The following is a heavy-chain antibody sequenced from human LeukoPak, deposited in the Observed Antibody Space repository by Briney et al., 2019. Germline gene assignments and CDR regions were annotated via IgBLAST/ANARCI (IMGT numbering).Heavy chain of an antibody. V-gene: IGHV1-69*13. CDR3: ARDCSGGSCYPS. J-gene: IGHJ5*02. CDR2: IIPIFGTA. CDR1: GGTFISYA. Sequence: SVKVSCKASGGTFISYAISWVRQAPGQGLEWMGGIIPIFGTANYAQKFQGRVTITADESTSTAYMELSSLRSEDTAVYYCARDCSGGSCYPSWGQGTLVTVSS. D-gene: IGHD2-15*01.